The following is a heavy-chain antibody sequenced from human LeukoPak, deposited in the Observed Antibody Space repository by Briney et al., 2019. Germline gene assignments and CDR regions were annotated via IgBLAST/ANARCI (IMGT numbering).Heavy chain of an antibody. Sequence: PGGSPRTPCAAPGFTFSCHNMKLVRPAPGEGGEWVSSISSGSTSTFYADSVKGRFTISRDNAKNSLYLQMDSLRAEDTALYYCARYSGTYRDYWGQGTLVTVSS. CDR3: ARYSGTYRDY. V-gene: IGHV3-21*01. CDR2: ISSGSTST. D-gene: IGHD1-26*01. CDR1: GFTFSCHN. J-gene: IGHJ4*02.